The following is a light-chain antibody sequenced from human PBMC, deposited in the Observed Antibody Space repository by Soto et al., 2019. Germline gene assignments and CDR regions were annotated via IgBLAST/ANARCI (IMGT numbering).Light chain of an antibody. CDR2: DSF. CDR1: QSVSSY. J-gene: IGKJ5*01. CDR3: QQRSTWPVT. V-gene: IGKV3-11*01. Sequence: EIVLTQSPATLSLSPRERATLSCRASQSVSSYLAWYQQKPGQAPRLLIYDSFNRATGIPARFSGSGSGTDFTLTISSLEPEDFAVYYCQQRSTWPVTFGQGTRLEIK.